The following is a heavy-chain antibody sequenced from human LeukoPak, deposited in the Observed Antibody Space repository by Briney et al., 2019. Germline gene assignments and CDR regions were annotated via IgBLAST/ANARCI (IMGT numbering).Heavy chain of an antibody. V-gene: IGHV3-66*01. CDR1: GFTVSSNY. J-gene: IGHJ3*02. D-gene: IGHD5-18*01. CDR3: AREGYSYGYDAFDI. Sequence: GGSLRLSCAASGFTVSSNYMSWVRQAPGKGLEWVSVIYSGGGTYYADSVKGRFTITRDNSKSTLYLQMNSLRAEDTAVYYCAREGYSYGYDAFDIWGQGTMVTVSS. CDR2: IYSGGGT.